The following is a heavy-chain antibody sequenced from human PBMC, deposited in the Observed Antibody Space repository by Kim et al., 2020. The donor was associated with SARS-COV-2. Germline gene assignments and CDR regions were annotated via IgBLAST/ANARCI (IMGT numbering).Heavy chain of an antibody. CDR2: ISSSGSTI. CDR3: VRDYSYGLDY. Sequence: GGSLRLSCAASGFTFSSYSINWVRQAPGKGLEWISYISSSGSTIYYADSVKGRFTTSKDNARNSLNLQMNSLRAEDTAVYYCVRDYSYGLDYWGQGTLVTVSS. D-gene: IGHD5-18*01. CDR1: GFTFSSYS. V-gene: IGHV3-48*04. J-gene: IGHJ4*02.